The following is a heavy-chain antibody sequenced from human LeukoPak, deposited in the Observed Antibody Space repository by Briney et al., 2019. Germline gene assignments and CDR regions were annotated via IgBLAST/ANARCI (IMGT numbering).Heavy chain of an antibody. CDR3: ARRAGAYSHPYDY. D-gene: IGHD4/OR15-4a*01. V-gene: IGHV3-53*01. Sequence: GGSLRLSCTVSGFTVSSNSMSGVRQAPGKGLEGVSFIYSDNTHYSDSVKGRFTISRDNSKNTLYLQMNSLRAEDTAVYYCARRAGAYSHPYDYWGQGTLVTVSS. J-gene: IGHJ4*02. CDR1: GFTVSSNS. CDR2: IYSDNT.